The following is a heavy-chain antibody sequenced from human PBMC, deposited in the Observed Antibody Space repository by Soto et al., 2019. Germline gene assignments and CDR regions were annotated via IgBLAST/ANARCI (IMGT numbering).Heavy chain of an antibody. J-gene: IGHJ4*02. V-gene: IGHV3-15*01. D-gene: IGHD1-26*01. CDR2: IKSKTDGGTT. Sequence: GGSLRLSCAASGFTFSNAWMSWVRQAPGKGLEWVGRIKSKTDGGTTDYAAPVKGRFTISRDDSKNTLYLQMNSLKTEDTAVYYCTADPCQPWELLYYFDYWGQGTLVTVSS. CDR1: GFTFSNAW. CDR3: TADPCQPWELLYYFDY.